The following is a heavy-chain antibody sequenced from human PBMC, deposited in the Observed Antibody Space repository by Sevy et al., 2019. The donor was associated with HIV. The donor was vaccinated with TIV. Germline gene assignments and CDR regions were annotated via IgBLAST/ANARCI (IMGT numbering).Heavy chain of an antibody. CDR1: GFTFSNYW. Sequence: GGSLRLSCAASGFTFSNYWMSWVRQAPGKGLEWVANIKQDGSEKYYVHSVKGRFTISRDNAKNSLYLQMNSLRAEDTAVYYCARDFGSGTYYNDYWGQGTLVTVSS. J-gene: IGHJ4*02. CDR2: IKQDGSEK. D-gene: IGHD3-10*01. CDR3: ARDFGSGTYYNDY. V-gene: IGHV3-7*01.